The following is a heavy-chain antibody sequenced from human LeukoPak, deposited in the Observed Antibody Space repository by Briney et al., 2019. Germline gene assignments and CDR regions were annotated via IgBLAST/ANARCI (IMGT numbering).Heavy chain of an antibody. Sequence: SETLSLTCTVSGGSISSSSYYWGWIRQPPGKGLEWIGSIYYSGSTYYNPSLKSRVTISVDTSKNQFSLKLSSVTAADTAVYYCAREYGVYGGKAGYWGQGTLVTVSS. CDR3: AREYGVYGGKAGY. J-gene: IGHJ4*02. V-gene: IGHV4-39*07. CDR1: GGSISSSSYY. D-gene: IGHD4-23*01. CDR2: IYYSGST.